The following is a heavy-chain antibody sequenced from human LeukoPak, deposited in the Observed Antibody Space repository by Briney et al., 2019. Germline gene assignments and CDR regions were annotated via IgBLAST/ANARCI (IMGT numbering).Heavy chain of an antibody. V-gene: IGHV4-30-2*01. J-gene: IGHJ4*02. CDR3: ARGVRYFDY. CDR1: GGSISSGGYS. D-gene: IGHD2-8*01. Sequence: PSQTLSLTCAVSGGSISSGGYSWSWIRQLPGKGLEWIGYIYHSGSTYYNPSLKSRVTISVDRSKNQFSLKLSSVTAADTAVYYCARGVRYFDYWGQGTLVTVSS. CDR2: IYHSGST.